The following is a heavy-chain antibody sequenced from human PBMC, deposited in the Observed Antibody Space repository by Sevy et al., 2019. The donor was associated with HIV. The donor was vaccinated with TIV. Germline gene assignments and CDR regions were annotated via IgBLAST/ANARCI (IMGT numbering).Heavy chain of an antibody. J-gene: IGHJ6*02. V-gene: IGHV4-34*01. CDR1: GGSFSGYY. CDR2: INHSGST. Sequence: SETLSLTCAVYGGSFSGYYWSWIRQPPGKGLEWIGEINHSGSTNYNPSLKSRVTISVDTSKNHFSLKLSSVTAADTAVYYCAGRDYVFWSGYYYPRSYYCHYGMDVWGQGTTVTVSS. CDR3: AGRDYVFWSGYYYPRSYYCHYGMDV. D-gene: IGHD3-3*01.